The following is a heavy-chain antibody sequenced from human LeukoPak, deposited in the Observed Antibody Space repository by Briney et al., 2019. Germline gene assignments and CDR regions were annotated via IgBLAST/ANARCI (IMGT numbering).Heavy chain of an antibody. V-gene: IGHV4-34*01. CDR3: ARGPSPNADPFDS. CDR1: STSFSGYY. J-gene: IGHJ4*02. Sequence: SETLSLTCDVYSTSFSGYYWSWIRQTPGKGLEWIGQINHSGSTLYNPSLESRLTIPLDTSKNQFSLNLNSVTAADTAVYYCARGPSPNADPFDSWGQGTLVTVSS. D-gene: IGHD4/OR15-4a*01. CDR2: INHSGST.